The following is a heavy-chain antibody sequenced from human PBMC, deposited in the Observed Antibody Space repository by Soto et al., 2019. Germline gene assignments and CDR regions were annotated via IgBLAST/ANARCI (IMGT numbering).Heavy chain of an antibody. V-gene: IGHV4-59*08. D-gene: IGHD2-21*01. Sequence: QVHLQESGPGLVRPSETLSLTCTVSGDSVSNHFWSWIRQPPGKGLEWIAFIHYSGTANYNPSLTSRVTISVATPKNQFSLRLTSVTAADTAVYYCARHPRTSGGERTFDYWGQGTMVAVSS. CDR2: IHYSGTA. J-gene: IGHJ4*02. CDR3: ARHPRTSGGERTFDY. CDR1: GDSVSNHF.